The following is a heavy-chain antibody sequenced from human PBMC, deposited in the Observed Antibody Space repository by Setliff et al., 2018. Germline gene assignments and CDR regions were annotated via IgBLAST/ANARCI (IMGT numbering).Heavy chain of an antibody. CDR3: AREGVDTRSSTDYRYYMDV. V-gene: IGHV1-69*05. D-gene: IGHD5-18*01. Sequence: SVKVSCKASGATFSSYGISWVRQAPGQGLEWMGGTIPMFGTTEYAQKFQGRLTIITDESTNTAFMQLSSLTSDDTAVYYCAREGVDTRSSTDYRYYMDVWGKGTTVTVSS. CDR1: GATFSSYG. CDR2: TIPMFGTT. J-gene: IGHJ6*03.